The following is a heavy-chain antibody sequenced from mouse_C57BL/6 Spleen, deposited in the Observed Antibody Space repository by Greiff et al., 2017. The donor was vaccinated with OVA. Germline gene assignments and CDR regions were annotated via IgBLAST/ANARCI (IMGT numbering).Heavy chain of an antibody. J-gene: IGHJ4*01. D-gene: IGHD1-1*01. Sequence: QVHVKQSGPELVKPGASVKISCKASGYAFSSSWMNWVKQRPGKGLEWIGRIYPGDGDTNYNGKFKGKATLTADKSSSTAYMQLSSLTSEDSAVYFCARDYHDAMDYWGQGTSVTVSS. CDR1: GYAFSSSW. CDR2: IYPGDGDT. CDR3: ARDYHDAMDY. V-gene: IGHV1-82*01.